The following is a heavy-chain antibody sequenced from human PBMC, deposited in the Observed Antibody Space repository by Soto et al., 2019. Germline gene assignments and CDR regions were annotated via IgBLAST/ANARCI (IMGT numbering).Heavy chain of an antibody. J-gene: IGHJ6*02. Sequence: PSHTLSRTCAICGDNVSSNMAAWNWIKQSPSRGLEWLGRTYYRSKWYNDYAVSVKSRITINPDTSKNQFSLQLNSVTPEDTAVYYCARDIGAAAGTRYYGMDVWGQGTTVTV. CDR2: TYYRSKWYN. CDR3: ARDIGAAAGTRYYGMDV. CDR1: GDNVSSNMAA. D-gene: IGHD6-13*01. V-gene: IGHV6-1*01.